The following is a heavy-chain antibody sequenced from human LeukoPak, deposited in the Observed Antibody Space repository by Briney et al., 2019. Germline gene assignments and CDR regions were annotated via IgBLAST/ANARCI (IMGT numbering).Heavy chain of an antibody. CDR1: GYTFTSYD. CDR3: ARDGDEDYYYYMDV. Sequence: ASVKVSCKASGYTFTSYDINWVRQAPGQGLEWMGWISAYNGNTNYAQKLQGRVTMTTDTSTSTAYMELRSLRSDDTAVYYCARDGDEDYYYYMDVWGKGTTVTISS. V-gene: IGHV1-18*01. D-gene: IGHD5-24*01. CDR2: ISAYNGNT. J-gene: IGHJ6*03.